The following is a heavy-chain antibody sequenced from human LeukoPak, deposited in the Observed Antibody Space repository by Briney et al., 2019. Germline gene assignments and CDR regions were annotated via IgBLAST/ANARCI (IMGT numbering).Heavy chain of an antibody. J-gene: IGHJ4*02. V-gene: IGHV3-33*01. CDR3: ARESTMVRGVPIDY. Sequence: GRSLRLSCAASGFTFSSYGMHWVRQAPGKGLEWVAVIWYDGSNKYYADSVKGRFTISRENSKNTLYRQMNSLRAEDTAVYYCARESTMVRGVPIDYWGQGTLVTVSS. CDR2: IWYDGSNK. CDR1: GFTFSSYG. D-gene: IGHD3-10*01.